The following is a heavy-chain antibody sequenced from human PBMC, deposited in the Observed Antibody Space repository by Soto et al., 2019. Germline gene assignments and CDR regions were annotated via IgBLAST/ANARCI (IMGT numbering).Heavy chain of an antibody. Sequence: PSETLSLTCPVSGGSISSYYWSWIRQPPGKGLEWIGYIYYSGSTNYNPPLKSRVTISVDTSKNQFSLKLSSVTAADTAVYYCARDWSGSGYDRAGYYYYYYMDVWGKGTTVTVSS. J-gene: IGHJ6*03. CDR3: ARDWSGSGYDRAGYYYYYYMDV. CDR2: IYYSGST. CDR1: GGSISSYY. D-gene: IGHD5-12*01. V-gene: IGHV4-59*01.